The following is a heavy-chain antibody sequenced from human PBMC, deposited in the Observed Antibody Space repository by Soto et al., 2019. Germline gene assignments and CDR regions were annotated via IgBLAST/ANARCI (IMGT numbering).Heavy chain of an antibody. CDR1: GGSISSYY. Sequence: TLSLTCTVSGGSISSYYWSWIRQPPGKGLEWIGYIYYSGSTYYNPSLKSRVTISVDTSKNQFSLKLSSVTAADTAVYYCXXSFGVAAAGPFDYWGQGTLVTVSS. J-gene: IGHJ4*02. CDR2: IYYSGST. CDR3: XXSFGVAAAGPFDY. D-gene: IGHD6-13*01. V-gene: IGHV4-59*06.